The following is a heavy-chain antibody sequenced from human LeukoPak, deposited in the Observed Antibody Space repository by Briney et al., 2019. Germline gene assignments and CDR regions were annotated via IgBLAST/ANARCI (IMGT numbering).Heavy chain of an antibody. J-gene: IGHJ3*02. D-gene: IGHD3-16*01. Sequence: GGSLRLSCAASGFTFSSYWMSWVRQAPGKGLEWVSSISTGSSYIYYADSVKGRFTISRDNAKNSLHLQMNSLRVEDTAVYYCARDSRAVGDAFDIWGQGTMVTVSS. V-gene: IGHV3-21*01. CDR2: ISTGSSYI. CDR3: ARDSRAVGDAFDI. CDR1: GFTFSSYW.